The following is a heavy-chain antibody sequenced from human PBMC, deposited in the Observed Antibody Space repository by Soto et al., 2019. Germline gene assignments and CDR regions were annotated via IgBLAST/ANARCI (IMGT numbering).Heavy chain of an antibody. Sequence: EVQLLESGGGLVQPGGSLRLSCAASGFTFSGYAMNWVRQAPGKGLEWISGITNSGGSTYYADSVKGRFTISRDNSKNTLYLQMNSLRVDDTAVYYGAKDLEYLRFDFEFWVQGTLVTVSS. D-gene: IGHD3-9*01. CDR1: GFTFSGYA. J-gene: IGHJ4*02. CDR3: AKDLEYLRFDFEF. CDR2: ITNSGGST. V-gene: IGHV3-23*01.